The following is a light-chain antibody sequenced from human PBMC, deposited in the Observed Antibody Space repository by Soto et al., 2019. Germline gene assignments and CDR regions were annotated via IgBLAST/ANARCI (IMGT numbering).Light chain of an antibody. V-gene: IGKV3D-15*01. CDR1: QSVSSK. CDR3: QQHANWPLT. J-gene: IGKJ4*01. CDR2: EAS. Sequence: EIVMTHSPATLSVSPVELATLSFMASQSVSSKLAWYQQKPGQAPGLLIYEASTRATGIPARFSGSGSGTDFTLTISSLEPQDFAVYYCQQHANWPLTFGGGTKVDIK.